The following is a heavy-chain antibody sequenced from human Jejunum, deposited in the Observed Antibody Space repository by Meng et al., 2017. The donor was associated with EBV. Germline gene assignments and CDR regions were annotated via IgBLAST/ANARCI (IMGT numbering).Heavy chain of an antibody. Sequence: QVQVPESGPRLEQPSGTLSLTCVVSGGSINDYDWWRWVRQPPGKGLEWLGEIYHGGGTNYNPSLESRVTISVDKSKNQFSLKLNSVTVADTAVYYCAGNGYYALEYWGPGILVTVSS. D-gene: IGHD3-22*01. CDR3: AGNGYYALEY. CDR1: GGSINDYDW. J-gene: IGHJ4*02. CDR2: IYHGGGT. V-gene: IGHV4-4*02.